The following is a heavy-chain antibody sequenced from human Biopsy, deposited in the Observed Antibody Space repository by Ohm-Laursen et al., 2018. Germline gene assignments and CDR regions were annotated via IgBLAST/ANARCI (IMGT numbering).Heavy chain of an antibody. Sequence: GASVKVSCKAPGGTFSNYGVTWVRQAPGQGLEWMGRIIPILRTTTYAPKFQGRVTFTADKSSSTAYLELSSLTSEDTAMFYCAREAIGYQLPCDDWGQGTLVTVSS. D-gene: IGHD2-15*01. J-gene: IGHJ4*02. CDR3: AREAIGYQLPCDD. V-gene: IGHV1-69*04. CDR2: IIPILRTT. CDR1: GGTFSNYG.